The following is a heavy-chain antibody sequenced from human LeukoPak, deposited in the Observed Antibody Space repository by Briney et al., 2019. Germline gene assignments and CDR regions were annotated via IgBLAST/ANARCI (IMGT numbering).Heavy chain of an antibody. J-gene: IGHJ4*02. V-gene: IGHV3-74*03. D-gene: IGHD2-15*01. Sequence: PGGSLRLSCAASGFTFSSYWMHWVRQAPGKGLVWVSRINTDASSTKYADSVKGRFTITRDNAKNTLYLQMNSLRAEDTAVYYCARWDCRGGSCASGERFIRYWGQGTLVTVSS. CDR1: GFTFSSYW. CDR2: INTDASST. CDR3: ARWDCRGGSCASGERFIRY.